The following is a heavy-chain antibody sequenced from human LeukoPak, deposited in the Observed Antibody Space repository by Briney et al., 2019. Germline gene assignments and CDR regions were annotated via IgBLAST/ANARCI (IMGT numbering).Heavy chain of an antibody. J-gene: IGHJ4*02. CDR1: GFTVSNNF. CDR3: ARSGSGWFDF. CDR2: IYSDGST. V-gene: IGHV3-53*01. Sequence: GGSLRLSCAASGFTVSNNFMSWVRQTPEKGLEWVSVIYSDGSTYYADSVKGRFTISRDSSKNTLYLQMNSLRAKDTAVYYCARSGSGWFDFWGQGTLVTVSS. D-gene: IGHD6-19*01.